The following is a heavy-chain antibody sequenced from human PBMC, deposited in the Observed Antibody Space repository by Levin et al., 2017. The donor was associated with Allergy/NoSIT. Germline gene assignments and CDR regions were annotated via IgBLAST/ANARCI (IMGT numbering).Heavy chain of an antibody. CDR3: AREGGYSGYDWDDY. Sequence: LSLTCAASGFTVSSTYMSWVRQAPGKGLEWVSVIYSGGSTYYADSVKGRFTISRDNSKNTLYLQMNSLRAEDTAVYYCAREGGYSGYDWDDYWGQGTLVTVSS. J-gene: IGHJ4*02. D-gene: IGHD5-12*01. CDR2: IYSGGST. V-gene: IGHV3-53*01. CDR1: GFTVSSTY.